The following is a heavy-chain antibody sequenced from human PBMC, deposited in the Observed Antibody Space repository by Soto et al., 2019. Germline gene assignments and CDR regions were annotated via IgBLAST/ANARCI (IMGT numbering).Heavy chain of an antibody. J-gene: IGHJ4*02. Sequence: QVQLVQSGAEVKKPGASVKVSCKASGYTFTSYGISWVRQAPGQGREWMGWISAYNGNTNYAQKLQGRVTMTTDTSTSTAYIELRSLRSDDTAVYYCASLTISGSYYKLPDYWGQGTLVTVSS. CDR3: ASLTISGSYYKLPDY. D-gene: IGHD1-26*01. CDR1: GYTFTSYG. CDR2: ISAYNGNT. V-gene: IGHV1-18*04.